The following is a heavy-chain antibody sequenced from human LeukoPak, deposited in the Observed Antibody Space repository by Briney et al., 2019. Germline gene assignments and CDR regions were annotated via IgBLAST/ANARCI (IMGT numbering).Heavy chain of an antibody. CDR1: GFTLSDYY. CDR2: ISSSSSYT. Sequence: GGSLRLSCAASGFTLSDYYMSWIRQAPGKGLEWVSYISSSSSYTNHADSVKGRFTISRDNAKNSLYLQMNSLRAEDTAVYYCARVGVGSWYYFDYWGQGTLVTVSS. J-gene: IGHJ4*02. CDR3: ARVGVGSWYYFDY. V-gene: IGHV3-11*05. D-gene: IGHD6-13*01.